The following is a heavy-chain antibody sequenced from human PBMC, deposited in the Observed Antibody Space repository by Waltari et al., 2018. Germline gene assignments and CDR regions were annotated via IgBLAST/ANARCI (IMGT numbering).Heavy chain of an antibody. CDR3: ARLLRVRGVMALGVAKNYYYYMDV. D-gene: IGHD3-10*01. CDR1: GGSFSGYY. J-gene: IGHJ6*03. V-gene: IGHV4-34*01. Sequence: QVQLQQWGAGLLKPSETLSLTCAVYGGSFSGYYWSWIRQPPGQGLEWIGEINHSGSTNYNPSLKSRVTISVDTSKNQFSLKLSSVTAADTAVYYCARLLRVRGVMALGVAKNYYYYMDVWGKGTTVTVSS. CDR2: INHSGST.